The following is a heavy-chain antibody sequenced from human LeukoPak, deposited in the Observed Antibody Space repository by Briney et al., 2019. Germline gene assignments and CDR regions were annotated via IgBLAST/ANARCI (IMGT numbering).Heavy chain of an antibody. CDR2: IYHSGST. V-gene: IGHV4-30-2*01. CDR1: GGSISSGGYS. CDR3: ARGGIAAPYYFDY. Sequence: SQTRSLTCAVSGGSISSGGYSWSWIRQPPGKGLEWIGYIYHSGSTYYNPSLKSRVTISVDRSKNQFSLKLSSVTAADTAVYYCARGGIAAPYYFDYWGQGTLVTVSS. J-gene: IGHJ4*02. D-gene: IGHD6-13*01.